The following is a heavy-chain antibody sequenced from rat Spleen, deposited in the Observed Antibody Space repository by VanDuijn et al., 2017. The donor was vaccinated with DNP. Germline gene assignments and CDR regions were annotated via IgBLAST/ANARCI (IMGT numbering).Heavy chain of an antibody. CDR2: IDYSGRT. CDR3: ARWKIGPHYFDD. Sequence: EVQLQESGPGLVKPSQSLSLTCSVTGYSITSNSWAWIRKFPGDRVEWIGHIDYSGRTSYNPSLKSRISLTRDTSKNQVFLQLNSVTTEDTATYYCARWKIGPHYFDDWGQGVMVTVSS. V-gene: IGHV3-1*01. CDR1: GYSITSNS. J-gene: IGHJ2*01. D-gene: IGHD1-5*01.